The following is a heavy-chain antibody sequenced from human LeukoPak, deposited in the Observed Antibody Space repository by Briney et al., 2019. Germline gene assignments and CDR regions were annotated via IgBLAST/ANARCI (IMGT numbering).Heavy chain of an antibody. CDR3: ARREAVAGTIWFDP. D-gene: IGHD6-19*01. CDR2: IYYSGST. J-gene: IGHJ5*02. Sequence: SETLSLTCTVSGGSISSYYWSWIRQPPGKGLEWIGYIYYSGSTNYNPSLKSRVTISVDTSKNQFSLKLSSVTAADTAVYYCARREAVAGTIWFDPWGQGTLVTVSS. CDR1: GGSISSYY. V-gene: IGHV4-59*12.